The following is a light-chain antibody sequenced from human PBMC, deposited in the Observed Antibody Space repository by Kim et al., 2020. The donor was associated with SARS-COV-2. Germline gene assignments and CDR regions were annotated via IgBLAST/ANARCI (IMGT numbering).Light chain of an antibody. J-gene: IGKJ4*01. CDR3: QQSYSPPLT. V-gene: IGKV4-1*01. Sequence: DIVMNQSPDSLAVSLGERATINCKSSQSILSSSNNKNNLAWYQQKPGQPPKLLIYWASSRESGVPDRFIGSGSGTDFTLTISSLQAEDVAIYYCQQSYSPPLTFGGGTRVEIK. CDR2: WAS. CDR1: QSILSSSNNKNN.